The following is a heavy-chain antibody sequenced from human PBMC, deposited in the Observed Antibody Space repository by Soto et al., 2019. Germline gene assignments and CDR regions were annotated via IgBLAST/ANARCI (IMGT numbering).Heavy chain of an antibody. D-gene: IGHD2-2*01. V-gene: IGHV4-4*07. CDR2: IYGNGDT. CDR1: GGSISSYY. J-gene: IGHJ6*02. Sequence: SETLSLTCTVSGGSISSYYWSWVRQPAGKGLECIGRIYGNGDTNYNPSLKSRVTMSVDTSRNQFSLKLSSVTAADTAVYYCARDVYGSTTSGYYYYAMDVWGQGTTVTAP. CDR3: ARDVYGSTTSGYYYYAMDV.